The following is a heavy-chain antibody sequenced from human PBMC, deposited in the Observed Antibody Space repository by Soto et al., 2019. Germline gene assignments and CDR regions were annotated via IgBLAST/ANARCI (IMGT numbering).Heavy chain of an antibody. CDR3: ARQNPYSSGSYYFDF. CDR1: GVSIRSGVYY. V-gene: IGHV4-31*03. J-gene: IGHJ4*02. CDR2: IYYNGSP. D-gene: IGHD6-19*01. Sequence: NPSETLSLTCTGSGVSIRSGVYYWSGIRQHPGKGLEWIGYIYYNGSPYYNPSLKSRVTISVDPSKNRFSLDLNSVTAADTAVYYCARQNPYSSGSYYFDFWGQGALVTVSS.